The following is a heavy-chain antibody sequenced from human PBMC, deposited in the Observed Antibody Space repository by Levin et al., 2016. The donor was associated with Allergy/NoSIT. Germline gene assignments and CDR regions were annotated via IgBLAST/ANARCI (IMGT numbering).Heavy chain of an antibody. J-gene: IGHJ3*02. CDR2: IYYSGST. V-gene: IGHV4-59*01. Sequence: WIRQPPGKGLEWIGYIYYSGSTNYNPSLKSRVTISVDTSKNQFSLKLSSVTAADTAVYYCARGMGNWNDPPGAFDIWGQGTMVTVSS. D-gene: IGHD1-1*01. CDR3: ARGMGNWNDPPGAFDI.